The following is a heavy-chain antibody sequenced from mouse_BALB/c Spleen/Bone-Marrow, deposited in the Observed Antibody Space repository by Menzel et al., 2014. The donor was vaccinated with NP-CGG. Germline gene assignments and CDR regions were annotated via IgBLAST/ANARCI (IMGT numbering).Heavy chain of an antibody. Sequence: VQLKESGGGLVRPGGSLRLSCATSGFTFTDYYMSWVRQPPGKALEWLGFIRNKANGYTTEYSASVKGRFTISRDNSQSILYLQMNTLRAEDSATYYCARDGYDDYWGQGTTLTVSS. CDR1: GFTFTDYY. J-gene: IGHJ2*01. D-gene: IGHD2-2*01. V-gene: IGHV7-3*02. CDR3: ARDGYDDY. CDR2: IRNKANGYTT.